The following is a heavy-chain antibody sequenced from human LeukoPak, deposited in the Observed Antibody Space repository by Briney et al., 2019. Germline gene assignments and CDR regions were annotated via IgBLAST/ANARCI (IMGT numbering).Heavy chain of an antibody. V-gene: IGHV3-49*03. D-gene: IGHD4-23*01. J-gene: IGHJ4*02. CDR3: STSPSPVGY. Sequence: GGSLRLSCTAFGFIFGDYGMSWFRQAPGKGLEWVGFIRRKGNGGTTEYAASVKGRSTISRDDSKNIAYLQMNSLKTEDTAVYYCSTSPSPVGYWGQGTLVTVSS. CDR1: GFIFGDYG. CDR2: IRRKGNGGTT.